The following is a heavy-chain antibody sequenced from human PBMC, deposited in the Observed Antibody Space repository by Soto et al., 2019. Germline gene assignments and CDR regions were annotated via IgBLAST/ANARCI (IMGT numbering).Heavy chain of an antibody. Sequence: SETLSLTCTVSGASINNNDYYWSWIRQTPGKGLEWIGYVYYSGTTDYIPSLKSRLSMSIDKSQNQFTLKLNSVTAADTATYYCARMSYFYDKWYFDLWGRGTLVTVSS. CDR2: VYYSGTT. D-gene: IGHD3-22*01. J-gene: IGHJ2*01. CDR3: ARMSYFYDKWYFDL. CDR1: GASINNNDYY. V-gene: IGHV4-30-4*01.